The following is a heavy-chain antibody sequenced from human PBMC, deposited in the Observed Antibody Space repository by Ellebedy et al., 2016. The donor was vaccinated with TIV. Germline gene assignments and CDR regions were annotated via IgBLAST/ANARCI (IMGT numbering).Heavy chain of an antibody. D-gene: IGHD6-6*01. V-gene: IGHV3-7*01. CDR1: GFTFTTFW. CDR3: TRDQGEHLVPVNWFDP. Sequence: GESLKISCAASGFTFTTFWMSWVRQAPGKGLEWVGNINQDGSEKCYGDSVKGRFTISRDNAKNSVYLQMNSLRAEDTAVYYCTRDQGEHLVPVNWFDPWGQGTLVTVSS. CDR2: INQDGSEK. J-gene: IGHJ5*02.